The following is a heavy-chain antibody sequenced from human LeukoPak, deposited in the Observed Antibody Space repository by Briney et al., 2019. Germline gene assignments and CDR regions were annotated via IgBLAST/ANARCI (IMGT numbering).Heavy chain of an antibody. CDR1: GFTLNKYW. CDR3: TRIPADQTFFDF. J-gene: IGHJ4*02. D-gene: IGHD2-2*01. V-gene: IGHV3-74*01. Sequence: QPGGSLRLSCAASGFTLNKYWMHWVRQAPGKGLVWVSRINIDGSSISYADSVRGRFTISRDNAKNTLYLQMNNLRAEDTVVYYCTRIPADQTFFDFWGQGTLVTVSS. CDR2: INIDGSSI.